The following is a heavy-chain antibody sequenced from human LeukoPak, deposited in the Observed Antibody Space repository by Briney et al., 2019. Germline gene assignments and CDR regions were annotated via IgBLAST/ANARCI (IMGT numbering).Heavy chain of an antibody. CDR2: INSDGSST. D-gene: IGHD1-26*01. Sequence: PGGSLRLSCAASGYTFSRTWMYWVRQAPGKGLVWVSRINSDGSSTTYADSVKGRFIISRDNAKNTAYLQMNSLRGEDTAVYFCARDWDYAMDVWGQGTTVTVSS. CDR3: ARDWDYAMDV. CDR1: GYTFSRTW. V-gene: IGHV3-74*01. J-gene: IGHJ6*02.